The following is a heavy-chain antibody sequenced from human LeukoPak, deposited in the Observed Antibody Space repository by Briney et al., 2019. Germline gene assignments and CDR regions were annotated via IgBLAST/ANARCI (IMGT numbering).Heavy chain of an antibody. CDR1: GGSISSSGYY. V-gene: IGHV4-39*01. J-gene: IGHJ4*02. Sequence: PSETLSLTCTVSGGSISSSGYYWGWIRQPPGKGLEWIGSIYNSGSTYYNPSLKSRVTMSVDTSKNQFSLKLSSVTTADTAVYFCARQLDEYSFPRGPYYWGQGTLVTVSS. CDR2: IYNSGST. CDR3: ARQLDEYSFPRGPYY. D-gene: IGHD2/OR15-2a*01.